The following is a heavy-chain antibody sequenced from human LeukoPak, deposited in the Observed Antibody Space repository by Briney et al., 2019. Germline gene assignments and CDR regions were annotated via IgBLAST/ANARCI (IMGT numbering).Heavy chain of an antibody. D-gene: IGHD6-6*01. V-gene: IGHV3-53*01. CDR2: IYSGGST. CDR1: GFTVSNNY. Sequence: PGGSLRLSCAASGFTVSNNYMSWVRQAPGKGLEWVSVIYSGGSTYYADSVKGRFTISRDNSKNTLYLQMNSLRAEDTAVYYCARDPNYSSSPDSEDLFDYWGQGTLVTVSS. CDR3: ARDPNYSSSPDSEDLFDY. J-gene: IGHJ4*02.